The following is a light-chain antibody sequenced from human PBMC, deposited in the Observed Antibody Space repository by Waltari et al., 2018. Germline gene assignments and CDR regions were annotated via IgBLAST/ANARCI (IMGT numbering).Light chain of an antibody. J-gene: IGLJ1*01. Sequence: QSALTQPRSVSGSPGQSVTISCTGTSSDIGAYDYVSWYQQHPGKPPKRIIYDGTDRPSGVPDRFSGSKSGNTASLTISGLQAEDEADYYCCSYAGSYTYVFGTGTKVTVL. CDR1: SSDIGAYDY. V-gene: IGLV2-11*01. CDR3: CSYAGSYTYV. CDR2: DGT.